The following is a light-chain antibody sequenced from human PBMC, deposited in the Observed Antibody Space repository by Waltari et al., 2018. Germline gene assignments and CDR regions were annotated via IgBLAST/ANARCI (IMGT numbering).Light chain of an antibody. CDR3: CSYAGSSTV. Sequence: QSALTQPASVSGSPGQSITTSCTGTSSDVGSYNLVSWYQQHPGKAPKLMIYEGSKRPLGVSNRFSGSKSGNTASLTISGLQAEDEADYYCCSYAGSSTVFGGGTKLTVL. V-gene: IGLV2-23*01. J-gene: IGLJ2*01. CDR2: EGS. CDR1: SSDVGSYNL.